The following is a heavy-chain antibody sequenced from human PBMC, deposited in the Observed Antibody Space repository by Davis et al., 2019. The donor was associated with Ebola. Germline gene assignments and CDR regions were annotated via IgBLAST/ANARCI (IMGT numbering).Heavy chain of an antibody. CDR1: VITFSSYA. CDR3: VKDLYYFDGNDYYYELGP. V-gene: IGHV3-23*01. D-gene: IGHD3-22*01. Sequence: GGSLRLSCTDSVITFSSYAMTWVRQAPGKGLEWVSAISGSGGSTYYADSVKGRFTISRDNSMNTLFLQMTSLRPEDTAVYYCVKDLYYFDGNDYYYELGPWGQGTLVTVSS. J-gene: IGHJ5*02. CDR2: ISGSGGST.